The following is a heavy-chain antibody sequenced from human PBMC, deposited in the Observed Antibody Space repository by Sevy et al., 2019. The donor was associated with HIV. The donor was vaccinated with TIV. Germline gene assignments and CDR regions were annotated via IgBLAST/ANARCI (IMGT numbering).Heavy chain of an antibody. CDR1: GGSITSLY. CDR3: AGENARGRGYS. V-gene: IGHV4-59*08. Sequence: SETLSLTCTVSGGSITSLYWSWIRQPPGKGLEWIATIYYNGHINYNPSLKSRVTLSLDTSKNQFSLGLSSVTAADTAMYYCAGENARGRGYSWGQGTLVTVSS. D-gene: IGHD3-3*02. J-gene: IGHJ4*02. CDR2: IYYNGHI.